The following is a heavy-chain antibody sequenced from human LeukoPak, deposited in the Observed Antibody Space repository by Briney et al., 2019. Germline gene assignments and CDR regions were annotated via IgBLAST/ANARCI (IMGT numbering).Heavy chain of an antibody. Sequence: GGSLRLSCAASGFTFSSYSMNWVRQAPGKGLEWVSSISSSSSYIYYAGSVKGRFTISRDNAKNSLYLQMNSLRAEDTAVYYCARTHYMVPDYWGQGTLVTVSS. J-gene: IGHJ4*02. D-gene: IGHD6-13*01. CDR1: GFTFSSYS. CDR3: ARTHYMVPDY. CDR2: ISSSSSYI. V-gene: IGHV3-21*01.